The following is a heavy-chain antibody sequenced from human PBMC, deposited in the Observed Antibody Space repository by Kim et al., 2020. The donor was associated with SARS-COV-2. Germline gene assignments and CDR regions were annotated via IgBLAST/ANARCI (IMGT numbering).Heavy chain of an antibody. J-gene: IGHJ4*02. D-gene: IGHD6-25*01. V-gene: IGHV1-46*02. CDR3: VRAASDNYFDW. CDR2: INPVGNST. Sequence: ASVKVSCKASGFLFNSYYMHWVRQAPGQGLEWMGIINPVGNSTKFGQLFQGRVTVTRDTSATTLYLGLSGVTSEETARYYCVRAASDNYFDWWGQGTRVT. CDR1: GFLFNSYY.